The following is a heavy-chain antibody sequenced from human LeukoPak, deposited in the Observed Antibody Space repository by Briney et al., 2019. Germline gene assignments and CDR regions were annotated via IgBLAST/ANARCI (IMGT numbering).Heavy chain of an antibody. CDR1: GFTFTKFY. CDR3: ARQETSSGWNSVY. V-gene: IGHV3-21*01. D-gene: IGHD6-19*01. Sequence: GGSLRLSCAASGFTFTKFYMNWVRQAPGKGLEWVSSISGSTSYIYYADSVKGRFTISRDNAKSSVYLQMNGLTGDDTAVYYCARQETSSGWNSVYCGQRTLVTVSA. J-gene: IGHJ4*02. CDR2: ISGSTSYI.